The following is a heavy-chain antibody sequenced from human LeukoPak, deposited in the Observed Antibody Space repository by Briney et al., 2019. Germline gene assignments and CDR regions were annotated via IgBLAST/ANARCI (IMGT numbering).Heavy chain of an antibody. CDR2: IIPIFGTA. V-gene: IGHV1-69*05. J-gene: IGHJ1*01. Sequence: SVKVSCKASGGTFSSYAISWVRQAPGQGLEWMGGIIPIFGTANYAQKFQGRVTITTDESTSTAYMELSSLRAEDTAVYYCARGPTADYDFWSGFQHWGQGTLVTVSS. D-gene: IGHD3-3*01. CDR1: GGTFSSYA. CDR3: ARGPTADYDFWSGFQH.